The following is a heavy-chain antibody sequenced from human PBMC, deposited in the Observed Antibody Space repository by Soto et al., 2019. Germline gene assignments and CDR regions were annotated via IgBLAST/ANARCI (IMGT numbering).Heavy chain of an antibody. Sequence: GGSLRLSCAASGFTVSSNYMSWVRQAPGKGLEWVSAISGSGGSTYYADSVKGRFTISRDNSKNTLYLQMNSLRAEDTAVYYCAKSPQGNFDYWGQGTLVTVSS. CDR1: GFTVSSNY. D-gene: IGHD6-13*01. CDR2: ISGSGGST. V-gene: IGHV3-23*01. J-gene: IGHJ4*02. CDR3: AKSPQGNFDY.